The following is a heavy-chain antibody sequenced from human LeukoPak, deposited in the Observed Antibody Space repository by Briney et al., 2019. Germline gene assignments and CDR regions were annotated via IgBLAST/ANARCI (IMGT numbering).Heavy chain of an antibody. CDR1: GGSISSSSYY. Sequence: PSETLSLTCTVSGGSISSSSYYWGWIRQPPGKGLEWIGSIYYSGSTYYNPSLKSRVTISVDTSKNQFSLKLSSVTAADTAVYYCARDCSPYGYYYGSGSPFDYWGQGTLVTVSS. J-gene: IGHJ4*02. V-gene: IGHV4-39*07. D-gene: IGHD3-10*01. CDR2: IYYSGST. CDR3: ARDCSPYGYYYGSGSPFDY.